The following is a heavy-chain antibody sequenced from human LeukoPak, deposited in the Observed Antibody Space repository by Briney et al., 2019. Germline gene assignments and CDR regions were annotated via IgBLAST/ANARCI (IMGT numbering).Heavy chain of an antibody. V-gene: IGHV4-59*08. CDR2: VYYSGNT. D-gene: IGHD3-3*01. CDR3: ARGYEAVTIFGVVFYGMDV. CDR1: GGSISGYY. Sequence: PSETLSLTCTVSGGSISGYYWSWMRQSPGKGLEWIAYVYYSGNTNYNPSLRSRVTISADAPKNQFSLKLSSVTAADTAVYYCARGYEAVTIFGVVFYGMDVWGQGTTVTVSS. J-gene: IGHJ6*02.